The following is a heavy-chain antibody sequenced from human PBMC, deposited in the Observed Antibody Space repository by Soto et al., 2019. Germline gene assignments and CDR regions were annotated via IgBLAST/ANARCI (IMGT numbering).Heavy chain of an antibody. D-gene: IGHD6-13*01. V-gene: IGHV1-69*13. CDR3: ARGGSYSSSCDAFDI. CDR1: GGTFSRYA. Sequence: SVKVCCKASGGTFSRYAISWVRQAPGQGLEWMGGIIPIFGTANYAQTFQGRARNTADESTRTAYMDLSSLRSEDTAVYYCARGGSYSSSCDAFDIWGQGTMVTVSS. J-gene: IGHJ3*02. CDR2: IIPIFGTA.